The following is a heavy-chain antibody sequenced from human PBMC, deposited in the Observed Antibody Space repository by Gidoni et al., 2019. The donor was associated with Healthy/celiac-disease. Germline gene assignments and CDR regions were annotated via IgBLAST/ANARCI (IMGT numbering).Heavy chain of an antibody. CDR1: GFTFSSYS. Sequence: QVQLVESGGGVVQLGRSLRLSRAASGFTFSSYSMHWVRQAPGKGLEWVAVIWYYGSNKYYADSVKGRFTISRDNSKNTLYLQMNSLRAEDTAVYYCARVDVSGWNYYYYGMDVWGQGTTVTVSS. CDR2: IWYYGSNK. V-gene: IGHV3-33*01. D-gene: IGHD6-19*01. J-gene: IGHJ6*02. CDR3: ARVDVSGWNYYYYGMDV.